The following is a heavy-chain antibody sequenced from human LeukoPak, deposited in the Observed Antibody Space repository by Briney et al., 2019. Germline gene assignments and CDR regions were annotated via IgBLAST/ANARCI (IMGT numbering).Heavy chain of an antibody. D-gene: IGHD2-15*01. J-gene: IGHJ4*02. CDR3: ARGFRYCSGGSCYNY. CDR2: INHSGST. Sequence: SETLSLTCTVSGGSISSYYWSWIRQPPGKGLEWIGEINHSGSTNYNPSLKSRVTISVDTSKNQFSLKLSSVTAADTAVYYCARGFRYCSGGSCYNYWGQGTLVTVSS. V-gene: IGHV4-34*01. CDR1: GGSISSYY.